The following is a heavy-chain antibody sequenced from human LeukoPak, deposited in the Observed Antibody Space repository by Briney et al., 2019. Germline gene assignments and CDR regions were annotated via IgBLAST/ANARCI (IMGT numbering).Heavy chain of an antibody. CDR3: ARDPVEWELLLDY. J-gene: IGHJ4*02. CDR1: GFTFSSYW. CDR2: MNIDGSEK. V-gene: IGHV3-7*01. D-gene: IGHD1-26*01. Sequence: GGYLRLSCAASGFTFSSYWMCWVRQARGKRLEWVANMNIDGSEKYYADSVKGRFTISRDNARNSVYLQMNSLRVEDTAVYYCARDPVEWELLLDYWGQGTLVTVSS.